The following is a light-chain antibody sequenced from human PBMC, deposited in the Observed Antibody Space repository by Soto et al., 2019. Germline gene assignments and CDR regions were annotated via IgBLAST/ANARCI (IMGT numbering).Light chain of an antibody. V-gene: IGKV3-20*01. J-gene: IGKJ3*01. Sequence: DIVLTQSPGTLSLSPGDRATLSCRASQNIGDNYLAWYQQKPGQAPRLLIYDASRRATGIPERFSGSGSGTDFTLTINRLEPEDFAVYYCQQFGRSPRFTFGPGTKVDIK. CDR1: QNIGDNY. CDR3: QQFGRSPRFT. CDR2: DAS.